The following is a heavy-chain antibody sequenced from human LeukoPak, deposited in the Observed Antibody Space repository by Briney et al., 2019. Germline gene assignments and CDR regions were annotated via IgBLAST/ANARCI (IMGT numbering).Heavy chain of an antibody. CDR1: GFTVSGYS. D-gene: IGHD6-13*01. CDR3: ARFLAAAGNYYYYGMDV. V-gene: IGHV3-21*01. CDR2: ISSSRSYI. J-gene: IGHJ6*02. Sequence: GGSLRLSCAASGFTVSGYSMSWVRQAPGKGLEWVSSISSSRSYIYYTDSVKGRFTISRDNAKNSLYLQMNSLRVEDTAVYYCARFLAAAGNYYYYGMDVWGQGTTVTVSS.